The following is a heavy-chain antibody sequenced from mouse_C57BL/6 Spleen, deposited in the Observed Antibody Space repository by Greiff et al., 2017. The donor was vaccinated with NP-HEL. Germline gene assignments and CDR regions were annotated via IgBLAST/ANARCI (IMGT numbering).Heavy chain of an antibody. Sequence: QVQLQQSGPELVKPGASVKISCKASGYAFSSSWMNWVKQRPGKGLEWIGRIYPGDGDTNYNGKFKGKATLTAGKSSSPAYMQLSSLTSEDSAVYFCAINWDVGYFDYWGQGTTLTVSS. V-gene: IGHV1-82*01. CDR2: IYPGDGDT. J-gene: IGHJ2*01. CDR3: AINWDVGYFDY. D-gene: IGHD4-1*01. CDR1: GYAFSSSW.